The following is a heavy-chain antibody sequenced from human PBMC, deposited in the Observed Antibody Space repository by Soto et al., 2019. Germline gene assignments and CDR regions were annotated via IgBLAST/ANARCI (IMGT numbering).Heavy chain of an antibody. D-gene: IGHD3-3*01. CDR1: GYSFTSYW. V-gene: IGHV5-51*01. CDR2: IYPGDSDT. CDR3: ARLGNEGGYYGGWFDP. Sequence: PGESLKISCKGSGYSFTSYWIGWVRQMPGKGLEWMGIIYPGDSDTRYSPSFQGQVTISADKSISTAYLQWSSLKASDTAMYYCARLGNEGGYYGGWFDPWGQGTLVTVSS. J-gene: IGHJ5*02.